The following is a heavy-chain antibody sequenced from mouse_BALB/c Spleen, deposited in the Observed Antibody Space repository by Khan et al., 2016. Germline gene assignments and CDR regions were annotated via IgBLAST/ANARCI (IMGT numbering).Heavy chain of an antibody. D-gene: IGHD2-12*01. J-gene: IGHJ4*01. V-gene: IGHV1-4*01. CDR3: ARYIYDYAMDY. CDR2: INPSSGYT. CDR1: GYTFTSYT. Sequence: QVQLQQPGAELARPGASVKMSCKASGYTFTSYTMHWVKQRPGQGLEWIGYINPSSGYTNYNQKFKDKATLTADKSSSTAYMQLSSLTSEDSAVYYCARYIYDYAMDYWGQGTSVTVSS.